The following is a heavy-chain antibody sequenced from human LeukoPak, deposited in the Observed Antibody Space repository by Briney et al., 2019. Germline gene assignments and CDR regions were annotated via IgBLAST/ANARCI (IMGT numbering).Heavy chain of an antibody. J-gene: IGHJ4*02. V-gene: IGHV3-23*01. CDR2: ISGSGGST. Sequence: QPGGSLRLSCAASGFTLSSYAMSWVRQAPGKGLEWVSAISGSGGSTYYADSVKGRFTISRDNSKNTLYLQMNSLRAEDTAVYYCAKEPYDSSGYEYYFDYWGQGTLSPSPQ. D-gene: IGHD3-22*01. CDR3: AKEPYDSSGYEYYFDY. CDR1: GFTLSSYA.